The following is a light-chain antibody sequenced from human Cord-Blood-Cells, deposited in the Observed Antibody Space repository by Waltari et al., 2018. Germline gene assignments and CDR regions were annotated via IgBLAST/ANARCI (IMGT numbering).Light chain of an antibody. CDR1: SSNIGSNT. J-gene: IGLJ2*01. V-gene: IGLV1-44*01. CDR3: AAWDDSLNGHVV. CDR2: SNN. Sequence: QSVLTQPPSASGTPGQRVTISSSGSSSNIGSNTGNWYQQLPGTAPKLLIYSNNRRPSGVPDRFSGSKSGTSASLAISGLQSEDEADYYCAAWDDSLNGHVVFGGGTKLTVL.